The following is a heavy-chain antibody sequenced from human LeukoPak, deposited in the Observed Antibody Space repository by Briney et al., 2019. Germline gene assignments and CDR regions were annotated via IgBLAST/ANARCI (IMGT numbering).Heavy chain of an antibody. CDR2: IKSDGSST. CDR3: SRDSLSSCGGDCYSGLDV. D-gene: IGHD2-21*02. CDR1: GFTFSNYS. V-gene: IGHV3-74*01. J-gene: IGHJ6*02. Sequence: GGSLRLSCAASGFTFSNYSMHWVRQAPGEALMWVSRIKSDGSSTTYADSVKGRFTISRDNAKNALYLQMNSLRAEDTAVYYCSRDSLSSCGGDCYSGLDVWGQGTTVTVSS.